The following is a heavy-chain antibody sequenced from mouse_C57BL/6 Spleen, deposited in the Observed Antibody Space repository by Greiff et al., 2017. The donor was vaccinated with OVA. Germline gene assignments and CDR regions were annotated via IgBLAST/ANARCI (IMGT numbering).Heavy chain of an antibody. J-gene: IGHJ2*01. D-gene: IGHD1-1*01. V-gene: IGHV1-72*01. CDR3: ARSEITTVVAPFGY. CDR1: GYTFTSYW. Sequence: QVQLQQPGAELVKPGASVKLSCKASGYTFTSYWMHWVKQRPGRGLEWIGRIDPNSGGTKYNEKFKSKATLTVDKPSSTAYMQLSSLTSEDSAVDYCARSEITTVVAPFGYWGQGTTLTVSS. CDR2: IDPNSGGT.